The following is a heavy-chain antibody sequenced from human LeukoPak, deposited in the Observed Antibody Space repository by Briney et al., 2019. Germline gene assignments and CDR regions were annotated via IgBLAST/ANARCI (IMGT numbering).Heavy chain of an antibody. Sequence: ASVKVSCKASGYTFTSYGISWVRQAPGQGLEWMGIINPSGGTTSYAQKFQGRVTMTRGTSTSTVYMELSSLRSEDTAVYYCARLWFGGLFDCWGQGTLVTVSS. J-gene: IGHJ4*02. D-gene: IGHD3-10*01. CDR1: GYTFTSYG. CDR3: ARLWFGGLFDC. V-gene: IGHV1-46*01. CDR2: INPSGGTT.